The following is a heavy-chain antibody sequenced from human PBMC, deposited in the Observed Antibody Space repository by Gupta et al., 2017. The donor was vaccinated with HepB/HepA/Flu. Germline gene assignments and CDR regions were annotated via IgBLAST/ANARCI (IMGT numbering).Heavy chain of an antibody. Sequence: EVQLLESGGGLVQPGGSLRLSCEGSGFISSNYAMSWVRQSPGKGLEWVEHIYGDAVTTFYADSVKGRFTISRDNSKNTLYLQMTRLGVEDTAVYYCAEGYSSNNGDAYDVWGQGTMGTVSS. CDR2: IYGDAVTT. V-gene: IGHV3-23*01. J-gene: IGHJ3*01. CDR3: AEGYSSNNGDAYDV. D-gene: IGHD6-19*01. CDR1: GFISSNYA.